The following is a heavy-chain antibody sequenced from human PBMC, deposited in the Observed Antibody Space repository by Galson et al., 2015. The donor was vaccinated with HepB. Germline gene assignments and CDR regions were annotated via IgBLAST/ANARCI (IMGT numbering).Heavy chain of an antibody. CDR3: ARALRVVVPAADYYYYYGMDV. Sequence: LRLSCAASGFTFSSYWMSWVRQAPGKGLEWVANIKQDGSEKYYVDSVKGRFTISRDNAKNSLYLQMNSLRAEDTAVYYCARALRVVVPAADYYYYYGMDVWGQGTTVTVSS. CDR1: GFTFSSYW. J-gene: IGHJ6*02. D-gene: IGHD2-2*01. CDR2: IKQDGSEK. V-gene: IGHV3-7*01.